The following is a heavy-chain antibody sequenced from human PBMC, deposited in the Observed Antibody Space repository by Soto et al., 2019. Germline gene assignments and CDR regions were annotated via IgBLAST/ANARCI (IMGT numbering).Heavy chain of an antibody. CDR1: GFTFSNYW. V-gene: IGHV3-74*01. D-gene: IGHD6-13*01. CDR3: ASPRSSTSWYYFDY. CDR2: INSDGTST. Sequence: PGGSLRLSCAASGFTFSNYWMHWVRQAPGKGLVWVSRINSDGTSTAYADSVKGRFTISRDNAKNTLYLQMSSLRAEDTAVYYCASPRSSTSWYYFDYWGQETLVTVSS. J-gene: IGHJ4*02.